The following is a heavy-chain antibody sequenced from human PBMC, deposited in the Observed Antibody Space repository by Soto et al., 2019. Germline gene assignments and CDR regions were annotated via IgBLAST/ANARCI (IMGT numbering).Heavy chain of an antibody. V-gene: IGHV3-48*03. J-gene: IGHJ5*02. CDR2: ISSSGSTI. CDR3: ARGESYGYGYGTLKYNWFDP. CDR1: GFTFSSYE. Sequence: HPGGSLRLSCAASGFTFSSYEMNWVRQAPGKGLEWVSYISSSGSTIYYADSVKGRFTISRDNAKNSLYLQMNSLRAEDTAVYYCARGESYGYGYGTLKYNWFDPWGQGTLVTVSS. D-gene: IGHD5-18*01.